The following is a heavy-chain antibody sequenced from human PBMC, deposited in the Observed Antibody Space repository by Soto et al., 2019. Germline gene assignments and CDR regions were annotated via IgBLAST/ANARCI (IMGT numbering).Heavy chain of an antibody. Sequence: QVQLVQSGAEVKKPGASVKVSCKASGYTFTGYYMHWVRQAPGQGLEWMGWINPNSGGTNYAQKFQARVTMTKDPSISTAYMGLSRLRSDDTAVYYCARDGGGSYYDILTGYYRPPDAFDIWGQGTMVTVSS. CDR1: GYTFTGYY. J-gene: IGHJ3*02. CDR3: ARDGGGSYYDILTGYYRPPDAFDI. CDR2: INPNSGGT. V-gene: IGHV1-2*02. D-gene: IGHD3-9*01.